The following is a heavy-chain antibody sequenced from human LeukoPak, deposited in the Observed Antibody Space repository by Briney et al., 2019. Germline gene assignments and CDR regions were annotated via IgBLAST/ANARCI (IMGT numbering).Heavy chain of an antibody. D-gene: IGHD3-10*01. V-gene: IGHV1-2*02. Sequence: ASVTVSCKSSGYTFTGYYIHWVRQPHGQGLEWKGWINPNCGGTNSAQKFQGRVTMTRDTSIRTAYMELSRLKSDDTAVYYCARSAALRRYYYGSGSLVAYGGQGTLVTVSS. CDR2: INPNCGGT. J-gene: IGHJ4*02. CDR1: GYTFTGYY. CDR3: ARSAALRRYYYGSGSLVAY.